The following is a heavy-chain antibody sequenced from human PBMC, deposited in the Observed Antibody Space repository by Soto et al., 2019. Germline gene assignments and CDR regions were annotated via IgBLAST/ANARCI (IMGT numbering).Heavy chain of an antibody. CDR1: GFTFLSYG. CDR3: ARIFRSYGMDV. J-gene: IGHJ6*02. CDR2: ISDDGREK. Sequence: PGGSLRLSCATSGFTFLSYGFHWVRQAPGKGLKWVAMISDDGREKYYADSLKGRFTISRDNSKNTVYLQMNSLRVEDTAVYYCARIFRSYGMDVWGQGTTVTVSS. V-gene: IGHV3-33*01.